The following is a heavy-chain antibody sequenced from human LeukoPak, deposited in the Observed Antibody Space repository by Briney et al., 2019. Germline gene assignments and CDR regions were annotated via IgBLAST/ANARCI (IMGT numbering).Heavy chain of an antibody. D-gene: IGHD2-15*01. CDR1: GYSISSGYY. CDR2: IYHSGST. CDR3: ARGHCSGGSCYRRYYYYYMDV. V-gene: IGHV4-38-2*02. J-gene: IGHJ6*03. Sequence: ASETLSLTCTVSGYSISSGYYWGWIRQPPGKGLEWIGSIYHSGSTYYNPSLKSRVTISVDTSKNQFSLKLSSVTAADTAVYYCARGHCSGGSCYRRYYYYYMDVWGKGTTVTVSS.